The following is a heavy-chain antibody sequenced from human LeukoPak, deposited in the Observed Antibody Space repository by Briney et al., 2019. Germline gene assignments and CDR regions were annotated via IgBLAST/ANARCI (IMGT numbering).Heavy chain of an antibody. Sequence: PGGSLRLSCAASGFTFSTYAMTWVRQAPGKGLEWVSDISGTGGRTYYADSVKGRFTISRDNSTNTVDLLMNSLRAEDTAIYYCARDVPYYYDSSGYYSPFDCWGQGTLVTVSS. CDR2: ISGTGGRT. D-gene: IGHD3-22*01. CDR3: ARDVPYYYDSSGYYSPFDC. V-gene: IGHV3-23*01. J-gene: IGHJ4*02. CDR1: GFTFSTYA.